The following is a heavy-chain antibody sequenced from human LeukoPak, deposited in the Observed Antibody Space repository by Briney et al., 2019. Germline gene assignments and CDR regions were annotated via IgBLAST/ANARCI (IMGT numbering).Heavy chain of an antibody. CDR2: ITSGGGFK. D-gene: IGHD3-22*01. Sequence: NPGGSLRLSCVGAGFPFSDFHMSWIRQAPGKGLEWVSYITSGGGFKYYADSVKGRFSISRDDSKNSVFLQMNSLRVEDTAVYYCARVRPGSSGSYYRTSWGQGTLVTVSS. CDR1: GFPFSDFH. V-gene: IGHV3-11*04. J-gene: IGHJ4*02. CDR3: ARVRPGSSGSYYRTS.